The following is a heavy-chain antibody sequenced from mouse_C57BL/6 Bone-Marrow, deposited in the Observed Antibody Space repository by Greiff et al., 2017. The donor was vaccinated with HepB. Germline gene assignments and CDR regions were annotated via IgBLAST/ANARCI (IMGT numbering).Heavy chain of an antibody. CDR1: GFTFSSYT. CDR2: ISGGGGNT. V-gene: IGHV5-9*01. Sequence: EVKLEESGGGLVKPGGSLKLSCAASGFTFSSYTMSWVRQTPEKRLEWVATISGGGGNTYYPDSVKGRFTIARDNAKNTLYLQMSSLRSEDTALYYCARPSYGNYAMDYWGQGTSVTVSS. CDR3: ARPSYGNYAMDY. J-gene: IGHJ4*01. D-gene: IGHD1-1*01.